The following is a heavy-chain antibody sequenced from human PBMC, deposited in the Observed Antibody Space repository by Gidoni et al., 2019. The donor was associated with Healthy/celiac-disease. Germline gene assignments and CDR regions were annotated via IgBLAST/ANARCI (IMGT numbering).Heavy chain of an antibody. J-gene: IGHJ4*02. CDR1: GFTFSSYE. CDR2: ISSSGSTI. V-gene: IGHV3-48*03. CDR3: AREDFSSGWSFDY. D-gene: IGHD6-19*01. Sequence: EVQLVESGGGLVQPGGSLRLSCAASGFTFSSYEMNWVRQAPGKVLEWVSYISSSGSTIYYADSVKGRFTISRDNAKNSLYLQMNSLRAEDTAVYYCAREDFSSGWSFDYWGQGTLVTVSS.